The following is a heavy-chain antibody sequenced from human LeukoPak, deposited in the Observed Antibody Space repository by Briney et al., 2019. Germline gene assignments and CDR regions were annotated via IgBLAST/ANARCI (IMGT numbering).Heavy chain of an antibody. CDR1: GFTVSSNY. J-gene: IGHJ4*02. CDR3: ARVHATTVGFDY. Sequence: PGGSLRLSCAASGFTVSSNYMSWVRQAPGKGLEWVSVIYSGGSTYYADSVKGRFTISRDNSKSTLYLQMNSLRAEDTAVYYCARVHATTVGFDYWGQGTLVTVSS. CDR2: IYSGGST. D-gene: IGHD4-17*01. V-gene: IGHV3-53*01.